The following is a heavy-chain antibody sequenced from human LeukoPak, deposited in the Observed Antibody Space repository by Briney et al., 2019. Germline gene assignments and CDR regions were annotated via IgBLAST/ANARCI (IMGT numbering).Heavy chain of an antibody. V-gene: IGHV3-33*01. CDR3: ARGYCSSTSCPYYYGMDV. CDR1: GFTFSSYG. CDR2: IWYDGSNK. Sequence: GGSLRLSCAASGFTFSSYGMHWVRQAPGKGLEWVAVIWYDGSNKYYADSVKGRFTISRDNSKNTLYPQMNSLRAEDTAVYYCARGYCSSTSCPYYYGMDVWGQGTTVTVSS. J-gene: IGHJ6*02. D-gene: IGHD2-2*01.